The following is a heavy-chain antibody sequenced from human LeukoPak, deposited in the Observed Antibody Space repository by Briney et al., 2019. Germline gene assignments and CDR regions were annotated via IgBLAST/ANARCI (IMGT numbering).Heavy chain of an antibody. CDR1: GGSFSGYY. D-gene: IGHD3-22*01. V-gene: IGHV4-34*01. CDR2: INHSGST. J-gene: IGHJ4*02. Sequence: SETLSLTCAVYGGSFSGYYWSWIRQPPGKGLEWIGEINHSGSTNYNPSLKSRVTISVDTSKNQFSLKLSSVTAADTAVYYCARGMGITMIVVVRFDYWGQGTLVTVSS. CDR3: ARGMGITMIVVVRFDY.